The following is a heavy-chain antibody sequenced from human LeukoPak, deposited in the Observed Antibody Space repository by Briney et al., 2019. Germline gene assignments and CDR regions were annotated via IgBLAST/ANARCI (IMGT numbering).Heavy chain of an antibody. CDR2: ISGSGGST. CDR3: AKLKTIFGVVIDY. V-gene: IGHV3-23*01. CDR1: GFTFSSYA. J-gene: IGHJ4*02. D-gene: IGHD3-3*01. Sequence: PGGSLRLSCAASGFTFSSYAMSWVRQAPGKGLEWVSAISGSGGSTYSADSVKGRFTISRDNSKNTLYLQMNSLRAEDTAVYYCAKLKTIFGVVIDYWGQGTLVTVSS.